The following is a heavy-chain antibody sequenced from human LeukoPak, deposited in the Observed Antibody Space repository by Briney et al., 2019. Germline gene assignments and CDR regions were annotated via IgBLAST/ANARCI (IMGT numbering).Heavy chain of an antibody. CDR3: AKDWGYYDSSAISD. Sequence: GGSLRLSCAASGFTLRTYGMHWVRRAPGKGLEWVAFIRFDGSKKEYVESVKGRFTVSRDNSKNTLYLQMNSLRGADTAVYYCAKDWGYYDSSAISDWGQGTLVIVSS. V-gene: IGHV3-30*02. J-gene: IGHJ4*02. CDR1: GFTLRTYG. CDR2: IRFDGSKK. D-gene: IGHD3-22*01.